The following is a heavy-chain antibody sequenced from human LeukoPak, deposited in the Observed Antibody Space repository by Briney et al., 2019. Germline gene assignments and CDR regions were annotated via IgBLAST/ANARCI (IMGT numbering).Heavy chain of an antibody. J-gene: IGHJ3*02. D-gene: IGHD2-2*01. Sequence: ASVKVSCKASGYTFTSYDINWVRQATGQGLEWMGWMNPNSGNTGYAQKFQGRVTMTRDTSISTAYMELSRLRSDDTAVYYCAREFVGYCSSTSCYGAPDAFDIWGQGTMVTVSS. CDR3: AREFVGYCSSTSCYGAPDAFDI. CDR2: MNPNSGNT. V-gene: IGHV1-8*01. CDR1: GYTFTSYD.